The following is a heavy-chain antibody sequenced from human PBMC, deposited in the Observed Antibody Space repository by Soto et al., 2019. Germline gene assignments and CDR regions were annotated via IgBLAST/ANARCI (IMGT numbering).Heavy chain of an antibody. CDR1: GFTFSNYW. CDR2: IDHDGPT. CDR3: VRDSHGDY. J-gene: IGHJ4*02. Sequence: EVQLVESGGGLVQPGGSLRLSCAGSGFTFSNYWMHWVRQAPGKGLEWVSRIDHDGPTDYADAVRGRFTISRDNAENKLYLQMNSLRPEDTPVYYCVRDSHGDYWGQGTLVTVSS. V-gene: IGHV3-74*01.